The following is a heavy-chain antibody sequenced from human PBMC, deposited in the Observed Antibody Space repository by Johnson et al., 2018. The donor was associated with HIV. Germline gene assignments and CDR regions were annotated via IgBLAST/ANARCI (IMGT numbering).Heavy chain of an antibody. J-gene: IGHJ3*02. CDR2: IYSGGDT. CDR3: ARAPGFSRAFDI. CDR1: GFTVSNYY. D-gene: IGHD3-10*01. V-gene: IGHV3-66*01. Sequence: VQLVESGGGLVQPGGSLRLSCAASGFTVSNYYMTWVRQSPGKGLEWVSVIYSGGDTYYADSVQGRFTISRDDSKNTLYLQMNRLTAEDTAVYYCARAPGFSRAFDIWGQGTMVTVSS.